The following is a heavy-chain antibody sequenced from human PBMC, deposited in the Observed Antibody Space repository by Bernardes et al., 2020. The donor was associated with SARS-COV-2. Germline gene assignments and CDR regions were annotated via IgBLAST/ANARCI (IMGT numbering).Heavy chain of an antibody. D-gene: IGHD3-22*01. Sequence: VGPLYLSCADSGFTFSNACLNWVCQAQVTGQEMVGHIKRYTDGGTTDYASPVNGRFTIAGADSKHTTYLQMNSLKTEDTAVYYCTTGAYIYYDSGGFSYYFDFWGQGTLVTVSS. CDR3: TTGAYIYYDSGGFSYYFDF. CDR1: GFTFSNAC. CDR2: IKRYTDGGTT. V-gene: IGHV3-15*07. J-gene: IGHJ4*02.